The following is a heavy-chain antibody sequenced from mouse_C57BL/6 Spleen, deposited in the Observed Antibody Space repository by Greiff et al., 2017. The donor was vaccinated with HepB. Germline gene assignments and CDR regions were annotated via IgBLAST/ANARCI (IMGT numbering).Heavy chain of an antibody. CDR2: IYPSDSET. D-gene: IGHD4-1*01. Sequence: QVQLQQPGAELVRPGSSVKLSCKASGYTFTSYWMDWVKQRPGQGLEWIGNIYPSDSETHYNQKFKDKATLTVDKSSSTAYMQLSSLTSEDSAVYCCARSDWDGFAYWGQGTLVTVSA. J-gene: IGHJ3*01. CDR1: GYTFTSYW. CDR3: ARSDWDGFAY. V-gene: IGHV1-61*01.